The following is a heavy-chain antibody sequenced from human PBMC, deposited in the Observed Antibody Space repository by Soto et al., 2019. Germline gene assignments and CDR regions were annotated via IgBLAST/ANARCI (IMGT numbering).Heavy chain of an antibody. CDR3: ARMEAYCGGDCYFDY. Sequence: SETLSLTCTVSGGSVSSGSYYWSWIRQPPGKGLEWIGYIYYSGSTNYNPSLKSRVTISVDTSKNQFSLKLSSVTAADTAVYYCARMEAYCGGDCYFDYWGQGTLVTVSS. J-gene: IGHJ4*02. CDR1: GGSVSSGSYY. CDR2: IYYSGST. D-gene: IGHD2-21*02. V-gene: IGHV4-61*01.